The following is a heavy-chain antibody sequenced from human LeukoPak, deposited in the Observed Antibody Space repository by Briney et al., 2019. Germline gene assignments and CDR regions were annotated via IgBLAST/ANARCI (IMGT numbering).Heavy chain of an antibody. D-gene: IGHD3-10*01. CDR3: ARDLSASLLWFGEGPMNAFDI. CDR2: IYYSGST. Sequence: PSETLSLTCTVSGGSISSGGYYWSWIRQHPGKGLEWIGYIYYSGSTYCNPSLKSRVTISVDTSKNQFSLKLSSVTAADTAVYYCARDLSASLLWFGEGPMNAFDIWGQGTMVTVSS. V-gene: IGHV4-31*03. J-gene: IGHJ3*02. CDR1: GGSISSGGYY.